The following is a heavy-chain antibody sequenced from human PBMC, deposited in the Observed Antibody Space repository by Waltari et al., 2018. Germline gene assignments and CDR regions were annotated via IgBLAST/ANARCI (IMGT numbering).Heavy chain of an antibody. J-gene: IGHJ4*02. CDR3: AKGEIDSTYIDILTGYWH. CDR1: GFTFSSYG. CDR2: ISYDGGIK. Sequence: QVQLVESGGGVVQPGRSLRLSCAASGFTFSSYGMPWVRQAPGQGPGKGLEWVATISYDGGIKYYADSVKGRFTLSRDNSKNTLYLQMNSLRAEDTAVYYCAKGEIDSTYIDILTGYWHWGQGTLVTVSS. V-gene: IGHV3-30*18. D-gene: IGHD3-9*01.